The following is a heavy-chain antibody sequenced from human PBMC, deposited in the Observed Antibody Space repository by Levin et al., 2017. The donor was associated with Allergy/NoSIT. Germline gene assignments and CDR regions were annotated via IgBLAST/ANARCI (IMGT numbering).Heavy chain of an antibody. CDR3: ASDSPRYYDFWSGYYTDYYYYYMDV. Sequence: SVKVSCKASGGTFSSYAISWVRQAPGQGLEWMGGIIPIFGTANYAQKFQGRVTITADKSTSTAYMELSSLRSEDTAVYYCASDSPRYYDFWSGYYTDYYYYYMDVWGKGTTVTVSS. CDR1: GGTFSSYA. V-gene: IGHV1-69*06. J-gene: IGHJ6*03. D-gene: IGHD3-3*01. CDR2: IIPIFGTA.